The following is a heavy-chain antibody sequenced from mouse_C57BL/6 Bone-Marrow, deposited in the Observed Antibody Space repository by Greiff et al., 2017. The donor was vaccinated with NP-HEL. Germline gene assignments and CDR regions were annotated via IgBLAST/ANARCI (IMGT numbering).Heavy chain of an antibody. J-gene: IGHJ2*01. Sequence: EVQGVESGGGLVKPGGSLKLSCAASGFTFSSYAMSWVRQTPEKRLEWVATISDGGSYTYYPDNVKGRFTISRDHAKNNLYLQMSHLKSEDTAMYYCARVYDGYPYYFDYWGQGTTLTVSS. CDR3: ARVYDGYPYYFDY. D-gene: IGHD2-3*01. CDR2: ISDGGSYT. V-gene: IGHV5-4*01. CDR1: GFTFSSYA.